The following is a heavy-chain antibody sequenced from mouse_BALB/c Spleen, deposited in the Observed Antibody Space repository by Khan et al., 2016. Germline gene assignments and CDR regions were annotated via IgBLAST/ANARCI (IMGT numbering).Heavy chain of an antibody. D-gene: IGHD1-1*01. CDR3: ARSNYYCSSYVPAWFAY. Sequence: QVQLQQSGAELVRPGVSVKISCKGSGYTFTDYAMHWVKQSHAKSLEWIGVISTYYGDASYNQKFKGKATMTVDKSSSTAYMELARLTSEDSAIYYCARSNYYCSSYVPAWFAYWGQGTLVTVSA. CDR1: GYTFTDYA. V-gene: IGHV1S137*01. CDR2: ISTYYGDA. J-gene: IGHJ3*01.